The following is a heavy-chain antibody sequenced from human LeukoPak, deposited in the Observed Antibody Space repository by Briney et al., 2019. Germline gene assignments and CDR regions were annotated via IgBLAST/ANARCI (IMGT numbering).Heavy chain of an antibody. J-gene: IGHJ4*02. CDR3: AKEGGYCSGGSCYTYFDY. CDR1: GFTFSSYA. V-gene: IGHV3-23*01. CDR2: ISGSGGST. D-gene: IGHD2-15*01. Sequence: GGSLRLSCAASGFTFSSYAMSWVRQAPGKGLEWVSAISGSGGSTYYADSVKGRFTISRDNSMNTLYLQMNSLRAEDTAVYYCAKEGGYCSGGSCYTYFDYWGQGTLVTVSS.